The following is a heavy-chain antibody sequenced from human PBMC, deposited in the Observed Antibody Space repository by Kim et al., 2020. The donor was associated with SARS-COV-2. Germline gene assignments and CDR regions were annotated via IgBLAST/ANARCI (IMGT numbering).Heavy chain of an antibody. CDR2: IHSKGNNI. V-gene: IGHV3-64D*06. CDR3: VKAQGYYDF. CDR1: GFTFSTNA. J-gene: IGHJ4*02. Sequence: GGSLRLSCSASGFTFSTNAMHWVRQAPGKGLEIVSSIHSKGNNIYYADSVKGRFTVSRDNSKNMLYLQMGNLRPEDTAMYYCVKAQGYYDFWGQGAPVTVSS.